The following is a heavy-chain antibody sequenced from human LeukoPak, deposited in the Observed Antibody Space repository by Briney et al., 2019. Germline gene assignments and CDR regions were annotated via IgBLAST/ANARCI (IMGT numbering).Heavy chain of an antibody. CDR1: GFTFSSYS. CDR3: AKAPVTSCRGAYCYPFDS. D-gene: IGHD2-21*01. V-gene: IGHV3-48*01. Sequence: GGSLRLSCAASGFTFSSYSMNWVRQAPGKGLEWVSYISSSSSTIYYADSVRGRFTISRDNSKNTLYLQMNSLRAEDAAVYFCAKAPVTSCRGAYCYPFDSWGQGTLVTVSS. CDR2: ISSSSSTI. J-gene: IGHJ4*02.